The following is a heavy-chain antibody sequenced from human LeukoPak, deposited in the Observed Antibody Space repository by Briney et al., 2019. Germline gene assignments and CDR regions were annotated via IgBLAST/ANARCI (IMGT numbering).Heavy chain of an antibody. Sequence: ASVKVSCKASGYTFTSYYIHWVRQAPGQGLEWMGWMNPNSGNTGYAQKFQGRVTMTRNTSISTAYMELSSLRSEDTAVYYCARGPRGRHYCSSTSCYAGLYMDVWGKGTTVTISS. D-gene: IGHD2-2*01. CDR1: GYTFTSYY. V-gene: IGHV1-8*02. CDR3: ARGPRGRHYCSSTSCYAGLYMDV. J-gene: IGHJ6*03. CDR2: MNPNSGNT.